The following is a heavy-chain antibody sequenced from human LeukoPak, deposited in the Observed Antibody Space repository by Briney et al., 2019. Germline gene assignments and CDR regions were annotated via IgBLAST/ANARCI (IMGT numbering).Heavy chain of an antibody. D-gene: IGHD1-26*01. CDR1: GFTFSSYG. CDR3: AKSGVELEGWFDY. CDR2: IRYDGSNK. Sequence: PGGSLRLSCAASGFTFSSYGMHWVRQAPGKGLEWVAFIRYDGSNKYYADSVKGRFTISRDNSKNTLYLQMNSLRAEDTAVYYCAKSGVELEGWFDYWGQGTLVTVSS. J-gene: IGHJ4*02. V-gene: IGHV3-30*02.